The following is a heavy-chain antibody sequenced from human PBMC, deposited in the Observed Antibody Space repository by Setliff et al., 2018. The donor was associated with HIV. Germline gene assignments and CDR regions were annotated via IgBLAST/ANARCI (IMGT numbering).Heavy chain of an antibody. V-gene: IGHV5-51*01. CDR3: ATLQPDAVDV. J-gene: IGHJ6*02. Sequence: GESPKISCKASGYSFTSYWIGWVRQMPGKGLEWMGITHPGDSETRYSPSLEGQVIISADKSISTAYLQWSSLKASDTAMYYCATLQPDAVDVWGQGTTVTVSS. CDR2: THPGDSET. CDR1: GYSFTSYW. D-gene: IGHD2-8*01.